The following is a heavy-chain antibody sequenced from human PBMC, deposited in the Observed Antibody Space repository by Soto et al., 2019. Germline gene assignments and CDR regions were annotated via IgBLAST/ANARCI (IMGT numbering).Heavy chain of an antibody. CDR2: INDSGST. J-gene: IGHJ5*02. D-gene: IGHD3-16*01. CDR1: GGSVRGYY. V-gene: IGHV4-34*01. CDR3: AKPGDEKYNWFDP. Sequence: PSETLSLTCAVYGGSVRGYYWSLIRQPPGKGLEWIGEINDSGSTKYNPSLKSRVTISVDTSKNQFSLKLSSVTAADTAVYYCAKPGDEKYNWFDPWGRGTLVTVSS.